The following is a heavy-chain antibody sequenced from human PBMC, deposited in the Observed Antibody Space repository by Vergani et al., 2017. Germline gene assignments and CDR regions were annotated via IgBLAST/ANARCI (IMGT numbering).Heavy chain of an antibody. Sequence: QVQLQQWGAGLLKPSETLSLTCAVYGGSFSGYYWSWIRQPPGKGLEWFGEINHSGSTNYNPSLKSRVAISVDTSKNQFSLKLSSVTAADTAVYCCASEGRSMVRRVMIRGWFDPWGQGSLVTVSS. CDR1: GGSFSGYY. D-gene: IGHD3-10*01. V-gene: IGHV4-34*01. CDR2: INHSGST. CDR3: ASEGRSMVRRVMIRGWFDP. J-gene: IGHJ5*02.